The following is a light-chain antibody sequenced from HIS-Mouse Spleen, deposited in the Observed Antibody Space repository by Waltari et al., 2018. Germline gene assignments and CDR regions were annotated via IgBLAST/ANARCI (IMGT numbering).Light chain of an antibody. CDR1: QSISSY. CDR2: AAS. J-gene: IGKJ1*01. CDR3: QQIYSTPRT. V-gene: IGKV1-39*01. Sequence: DIQMTQSPSSLSASVGDRVTINCRASQSISSYLNWYQQKPGKAPKLLIYAASSLQSGVPSRFSGSGSGTDFTLTISSLQPEDFATYYCQQIYSTPRTFGQGTKVEIK.